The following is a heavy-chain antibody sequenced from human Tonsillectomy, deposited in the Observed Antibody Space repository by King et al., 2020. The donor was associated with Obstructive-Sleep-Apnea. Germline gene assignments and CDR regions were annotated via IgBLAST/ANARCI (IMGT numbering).Heavy chain of an antibody. D-gene: IGHD1-26*01. CDR1: GFTFSNYA. V-gene: IGHV3-23*04. J-gene: IGHJ5*02. CDR2: ISGSGGST. Sequence: VQLVGSGGGLVQPGGSQRLSCAASGFTFSNYAMTWVRQAPGKGLEWVSTISGSGGSTYYADSVKGRFTISSDNSKNTVYMQMNSLRAEDTAVYYCAKTWGTTIEGATLGLWFDPWGQGTLVTVSS. CDR3: AKTWGTTIEGATLGLWFDP.